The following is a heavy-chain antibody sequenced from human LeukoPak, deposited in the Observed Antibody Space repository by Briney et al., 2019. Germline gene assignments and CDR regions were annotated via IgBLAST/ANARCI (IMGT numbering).Heavy chain of an antibody. CDR2: IIPIFGTA. CDR3: ARSNIAAAGKFDY. J-gene: IGHJ4*02. D-gene: IGHD6-13*01. Sequence: ASVKVSCKASGGTFSSSAINWVRQAPGQGLEWMGGIIPIFGTANYAQKFQGRVTITADESTSTAYMELSSLRSEDTAVYYCARSNIAAAGKFDYWGQRTLVTVSS. V-gene: IGHV1-69*13. CDR1: GGTFSSSA.